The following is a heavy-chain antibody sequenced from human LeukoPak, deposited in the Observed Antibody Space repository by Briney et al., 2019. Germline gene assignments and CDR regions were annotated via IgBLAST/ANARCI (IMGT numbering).Heavy chain of an antibody. CDR3: ARNSILTTVTDFDY. V-gene: IGHV3-48*01. Sequence: GGSLRLSCAASGFTFSSYSMNWVRQAPGEGLEWVSYISSSSSTIYYADSVKGRFTISRDNAKNSLYLQMNSLRAEDTAVYYCARNSILTTVTDFDYWGQGTLVTVSS. CDR2: ISSSSSTI. J-gene: IGHJ4*02. CDR1: GFTFSSYS. D-gene: IGHD4-17*01.